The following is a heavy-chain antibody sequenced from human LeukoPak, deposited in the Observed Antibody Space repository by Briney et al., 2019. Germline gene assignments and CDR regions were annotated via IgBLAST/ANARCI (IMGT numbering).Heavy chain of an antibody. CDR1: GFTFSSYW. J-gene: IGHJ4*02. V-gene: IGHV3-7*05. CDR2: IKEDGSEK. CDR3: AKGSSGYYYDLFDY. D-gene: IGHD3-22*01. Sequence: PGGSLRLSCAASGFTFSSYWMSWVRQAPGQGLESVAHIKEDGSEKYFVDSVKGRFTISRDSSKNTLYLQMNSLRAEDTAVYYCAKGSSGYYYDLFDYWGQGTLITVSS.